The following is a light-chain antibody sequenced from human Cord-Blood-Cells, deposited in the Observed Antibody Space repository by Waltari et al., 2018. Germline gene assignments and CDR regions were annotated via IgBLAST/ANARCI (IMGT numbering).Light chain of an antibody. CDR2: AAS. V-gene: IGKV1-9*01. Sequence: IQLTQSPSSLSASVGARFTITCRASQGISSYLAWYQQKPGKAPKLLIYAASTLQSGVPSRFSGSGSGTDFTLTISSLQPEDFATYYCQQLNSYPLTFGGGTKVEIK. J-gene: IGKJ4*01. CDR1: QGISSY. CDR3: QQLNSYPLT.